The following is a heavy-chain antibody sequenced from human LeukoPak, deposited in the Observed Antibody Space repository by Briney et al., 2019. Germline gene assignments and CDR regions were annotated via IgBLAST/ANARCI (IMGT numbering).Heavy chain of an antibody. J-gene: IGHJ4*02. CDR2: IYNSGST. CDR1: GGSISGYY. CDR3: ARASGGYGGNFDY. V-gene: IGHV4-59*01. D-gene: IGHD2-15*01. Sequence: SETLSLTCTVSGGSISGYYWTWIRQPLGKGLEWIGYIYNSGSTNYNPSLRGRLSMSVDRSKNQFSLKLSSVTAADTAVYYCARASGGYGGNFDYWGQGTLVTVSS.